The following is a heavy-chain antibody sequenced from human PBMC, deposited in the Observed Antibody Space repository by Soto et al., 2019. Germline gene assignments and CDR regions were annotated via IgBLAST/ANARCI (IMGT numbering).Heavy chain of an antibody. V-gene: IGHV3-48*02. CDR1: GFTFSSYS. CDR2: ISSSSNTI. J-gene: IGHJ4*02. Sequence: EVQLVESGGGLVQPGGSLRLSCAASGFTFSSYSMNWVRQAPGKGLEWVSYISSSSNTIYYADSVKGRFTISRDNAKNSLYLQMNRLRDEDTAVYYCTRRSLAAFDYWGQGTLVTVSS. CDR3: TRRSLAAFDY. D-gene: IGHD2-15*01.